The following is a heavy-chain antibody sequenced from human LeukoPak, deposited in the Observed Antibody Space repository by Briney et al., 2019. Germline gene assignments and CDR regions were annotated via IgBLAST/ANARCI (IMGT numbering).Heavy chain of an antibody. Sequence: GGSLRLSCAASGVTFSSYGMHWVRQAPGKGLEWVAFIRDDGSNKYYADSVKGRFTISRDKSKNTLYLQMNSLRAEDTAVYYCAKARNYGSGSNNLDYWGQGTLVTVSS. CDR3: AKARNYGSGSNNLDY. CDR1: GVTFSSYG. D-gene: IGHD3-10*01. CDR2: IRDDGSNK. J-gene: IGHJ4*02. V-gene: IGHV3-30*02.